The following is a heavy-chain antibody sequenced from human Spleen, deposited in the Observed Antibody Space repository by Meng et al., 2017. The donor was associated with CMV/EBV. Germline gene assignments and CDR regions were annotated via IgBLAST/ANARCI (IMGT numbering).Heavy chain of an antibody. V-gene: IGHV1-18*01. D-gene: IGHD3-3*01. Sequence: ASVKVSCKASGYTFTSYDISWVRQAPGQGLEWMGWISAYNGNTNYAQKLQGRVTMTTDTSTSTAYMELRSLRSDDTAVYYCARSKSGEGITIFGVVTPDYYYYGMDVWGQGTTVTVSS. J-gene: IGHJ6*02. CDR3: ARSKSGEGITIFGVVTPDYYYYGMDV. CDR1: GYTFTSYD. CDR2: ISAYNGNT.